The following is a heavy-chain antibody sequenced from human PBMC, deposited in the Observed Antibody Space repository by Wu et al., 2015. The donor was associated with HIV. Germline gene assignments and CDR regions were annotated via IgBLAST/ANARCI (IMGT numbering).Heavy chain of an antibody. CDR1: GYTFTSYD. V-gene: IGHV1-8*03. CDR3: ARGPVSLDSSGYYYYYYYMDV. J-gene: IGHJ6*03. CDR2: MNPNSGNT. Sequence: QVQLMQSGAEVKKPGASVKVSCKASGYTFTSYDINWVRQATGQGLEWMGWMNPNSGNTGYAQKFQGRVTITRNTSISTAYMELSSLRSEDTAVYYCARGPVSLDSSGYYYYYYYMDVWGKGTTVTVSS. D-gene: IGHD3-22*01.